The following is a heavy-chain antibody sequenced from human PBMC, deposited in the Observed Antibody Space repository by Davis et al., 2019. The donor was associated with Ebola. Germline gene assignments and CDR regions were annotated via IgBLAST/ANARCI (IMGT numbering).Heavy chain of an antibody. CDR2: IHQDGSEK. CDR3: ARDSGGFVLWY. Sequence: PGGSLRLSCAGSEFSFRSYGMSWVRQAPGKGLQWVANIHQDGSEKWYEDSVKGRFSISRDNAKNSVFLQMNSLRVDDTAVYFCARDSGGFVLWYWGQGTPVTVSS. D-gene: IGHD3-10*01. V-gene: IGHV3-7*01. J-gene: IGHJ4*02. CDR1: EFSFRSYG.